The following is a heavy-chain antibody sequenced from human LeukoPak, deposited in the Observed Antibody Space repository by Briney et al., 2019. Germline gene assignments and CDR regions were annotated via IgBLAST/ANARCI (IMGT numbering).Heavy chain of an antibody. V-gene: IGHV4-34*01. J-gene: IGHJ6*02. CDR1: GGSFSGYY. D-gene: IGHD3-9*01. CDR3: ARVQRYYDILTGYSYGMDV. CDR2: INHSGST. Sequence: SETLSLTCAVYGGSFSGYYWSWIRQPPGKGLEWIGEINHSGSTNYNPSLKSRVTISVDTSKNQFSLKLSSVTAADTAVYYCARVQRYYDILTGYSYGMDVWGQGTTVTVSS.